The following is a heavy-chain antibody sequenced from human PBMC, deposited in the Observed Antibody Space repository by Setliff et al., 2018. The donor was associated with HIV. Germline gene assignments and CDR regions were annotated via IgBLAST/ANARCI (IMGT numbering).Heavy chain of an antibody. J-gene: IGHJ4*02. V-gene: IGHV4-34*01. Sequence: PSETLSLTCGVYGGSLSDYYWSWIRQPPGKGLEWIGEINHSGSSNYNPSLKSRVTISVDTSKNQLSLNVTSVTAADTAVYYCARERSLITVRRYFDNWGQGTLVTVSS. D-gene: IGHD1-1*01. CDR2: INHSGSS. CDR1: GGSLSDYY. CDR3: ARERSLITVRRYFDN.